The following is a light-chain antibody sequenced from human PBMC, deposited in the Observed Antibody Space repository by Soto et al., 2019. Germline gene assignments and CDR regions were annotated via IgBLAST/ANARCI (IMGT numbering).Light chain of an antibody. CDR1: QSFSSSY. CDR3: QQYGSSPYT. V-gene: IGKV3-20*01. J-gene: IGKJ2*01. CDR2: GAS. Sequence: EIVLTQSPGTLSSSPGERATLSCRASQSFSSSYVAWYQQTPGQAPRLLIYGASSRATGIPDRFSGRGSGTDFTLIIGRLEPEDFAVYYCQQYGSSPYTFGQGTKLEIK.